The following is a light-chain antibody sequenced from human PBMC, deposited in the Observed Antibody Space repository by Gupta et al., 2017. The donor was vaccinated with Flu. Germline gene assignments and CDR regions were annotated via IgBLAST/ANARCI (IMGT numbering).Light chain of an antibody. CDR2: DDS. CDR3: QVWDGSTDQYV. V-gene: IGLV3-21*02. CDR1: NIGRKS. J-gene: IGLJ1*01. Sequence: SYVLTQPPSVSVAPGQPARISCGGNNIGRKSVQWDQQKPGQAPVLVVYDDSDRPSGIPERISGSKSRNTATLTISRVEAGDEADYFCQVWDGSTDQYVFATGTTVTVL.